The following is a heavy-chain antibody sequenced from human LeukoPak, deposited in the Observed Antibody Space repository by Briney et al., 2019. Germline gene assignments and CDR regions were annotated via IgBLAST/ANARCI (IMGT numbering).Heavy chain of an antibody. J-gene: IGHJ4*02. V-gene: IGHV4-59*01. CDR3: ARSPRGYSYGYLDY. Sequence: SETLSLTCTVSGGSISSYYWSWIRQPPGKGLEWIGYIYYSGSTNYNPSLKSRVTISVDTSKNQFSLKLSSVTAADTAVYYCARSPRGYSYGYLDYWGQGTLATVSS. CDR2: IYYSGST. D-gene: IGHD5-18*01. CDR1: GGSISSYY.